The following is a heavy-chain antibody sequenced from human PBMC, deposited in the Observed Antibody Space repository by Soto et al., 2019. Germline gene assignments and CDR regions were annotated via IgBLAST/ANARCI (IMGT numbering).Heavy chain of an antibody. D-gene: IGHD6-19*01. V-gene: IGHV3-64*04. CDR2: ISSNGGST. J-gene: IGHJ6*02. Sequence: PGGSLRLSCSASGFTFSSYAMHWVRQAPGKGLEYVSAISSNGGSTYYADSVKGRFTISRDNSKNTLYLQMNSLRAEDTAVYYCARDRVAVAGLLYYYYYGMDVWGQGTTVTVSS. CDR3: ARDRVAVAGLLYYYYYGMDV. CDR1: GFTFSSYA.